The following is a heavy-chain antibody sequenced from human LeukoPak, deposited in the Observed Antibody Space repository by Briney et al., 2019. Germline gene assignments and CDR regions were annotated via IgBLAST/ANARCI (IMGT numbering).Heavy chain of an antibody. CDR1: GFTFNTYW. J-gene: IGHJ4*02. CDR2: INGDASST. V-gene: IGHV3-74*01. CDR3: ASLKYCSSTSCLAFDY. D-gene: IGHD2-2*01. Sequence: TGGSLRLSCAGSGFTFNTYWMHWVRQAPGKGLVWVSRINGDASSTNYADSVKGRFTISRDNAKNTLYLQMDNLRAEDTAVYYCASLKYCSSTSCLAFDYWGQGTLVTVSS.